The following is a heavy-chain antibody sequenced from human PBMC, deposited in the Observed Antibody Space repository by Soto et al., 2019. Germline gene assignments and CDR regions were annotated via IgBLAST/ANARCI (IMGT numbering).Heavy chain of an antibody. CDR1: GFTFTSYA. V-gene: IGHV3-23*01. CDR3: AKGDDPRNYYSGMDV. J-gene: IGHJ6*02. Sequence: EVQLLESGGGLVQPGGSLRLSCAASGFTFTSYAMTWVRQAPGKGLEWVSIISGSGGSTNYAGSVKGRFTISRDNSKNTLYLQINSLRAEDTAVYYCAKGDDPRNYYSGMDVWGQGTMVTVSS. D-gene: IGHD3-3*01. CDR2: ISGSGGST.